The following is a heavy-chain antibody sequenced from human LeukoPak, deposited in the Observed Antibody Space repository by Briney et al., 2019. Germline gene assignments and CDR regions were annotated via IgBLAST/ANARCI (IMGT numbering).Heavy chain of an antibody. CDR3: ARASTEYAVTDGFDT. CDR1: GFTFRDYT. Sequence: GGSLRLSCAASGFTFRDYTMNWVRQSPGKGLQWVSYVSFGSSYISYADSLKGRFTISRDDAKSSVYLEMTSPRAEDTAVYYCARASTEYAVTDGFDTWGPGTLVTVSS. V-gene: IGHV3-21*01. CDR2: VSFGSSYI. D-gene: IGHD4-17*01. J-gene: IGHJ5*02.